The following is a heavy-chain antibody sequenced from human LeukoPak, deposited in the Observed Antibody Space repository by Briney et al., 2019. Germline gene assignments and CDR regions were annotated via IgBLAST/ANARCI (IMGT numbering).Heavy chain of an antibody. V-gene: IGHV3-74*03. J-gene: IGHJ4*02. D-gene: IGHD3-10*02. Sequence: GGSLRLSCAASGFTFSSYWMSWVRQAPGKGLEWVSGIKSDGSGATYADSVKGRFTISRDNAKNTLYLQMNSLRAEDTAVYYCARDRYYVLDYWGQGILVTVSS. CDR2: IKSDGSGA. CDR1: GFTFSSYW. CDR3: ARDRYYVLDY.